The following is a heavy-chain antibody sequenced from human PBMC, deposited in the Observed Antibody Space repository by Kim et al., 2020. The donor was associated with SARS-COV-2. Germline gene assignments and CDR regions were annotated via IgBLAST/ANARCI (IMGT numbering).Heavy chain of an antibody. D-gene: IGHD3-3*01. V-gene: IGHV4-59*13. Sequence: SETLSLTCTVSGGSISSYYWSWIRQPPGKGLEWIGYIYYSGSTNYNPSLKSRVTISVDTSKNQFSLKLSSVTAADTAVYYCAREGAGGFWSAESPMPNYYYYGMDVWGQGTTVTVSS. J-gene: IGHJ6*02. CDR2: IYYSGST. CDR3: AREGAGGFWSAESPMPNYYYYGMDV. CDR1: GGSISSYY.